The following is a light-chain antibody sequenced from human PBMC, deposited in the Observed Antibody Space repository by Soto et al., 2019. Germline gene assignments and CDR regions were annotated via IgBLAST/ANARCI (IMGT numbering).Light chain of an antibody. CDR2: GAS. V-gene: IGKV3-15*01. CDR3: QQYNDWPLT. Sequence: EIVMTQSPATLSVSPGERATLSCRASQSVSSNLAWYQQKPGQAPRLLIYGASTRATGIPARFSGSGPGTEFTLTISGLQSEEFAVYYCQQYNDWPLTFGGGTKVEIK. J-gene: IGKJ4*01. CDR1: QSVSSN.